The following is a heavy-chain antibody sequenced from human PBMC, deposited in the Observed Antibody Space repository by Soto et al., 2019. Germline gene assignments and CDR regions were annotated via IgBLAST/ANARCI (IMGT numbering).Heavy chain of an antibody. J-gene: IGHJ5*02. Sequence: QITLXXXXXXLVKPTQTLTLTCTFSGFSLSTSGVGVGWIRQPPGKALEWLALIYWDDDKRYSPSLKSRLTLTMDTSKNQVVLTMTNMDPVDTATYYCAHTHRDGYPKTWGQGTLVTVSS. CDR1: GFSLSTSGVG. D-gene: IGHD5-12*01. CDR3: AHTHRDGYPKT. V-gene: IGHV2-5*02. CDR2: IYWDDDK.